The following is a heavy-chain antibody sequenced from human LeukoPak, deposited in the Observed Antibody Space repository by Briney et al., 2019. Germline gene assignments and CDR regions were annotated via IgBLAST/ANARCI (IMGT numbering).Heavy chain of an antibody. CDR2: IKQDGSEK. CDR3: ARGVSRGYYDSSGYWNY. V-gene: IGHV3-7*01. J-gene: IGHJ4*02. CDR1: GFTFSSYW. D-gene: IGHD3-22*01. Sequence: PPGGSLRLSCAASGFTFSSYWMSWVRQAPRKGLEWVANIKQDGSEKYYVDSVKGRFTISRDNAKNSLYLQMNSLRAEDTAVYYCARGVSRGYYDSSGYWNYWGQGTLVTVSS.